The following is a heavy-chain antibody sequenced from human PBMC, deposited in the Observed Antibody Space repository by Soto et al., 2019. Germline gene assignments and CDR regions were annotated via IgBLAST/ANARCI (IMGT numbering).Heavy chain of an antibody. CDR2: VHFSGST. CDR3: ARLTQQWVVDY. Sequence: QVQLRESGPGLVKPSETLSLTCTVSGGSFSGYYWSWIRQTPGKGLDWIGCVHFSGSTIYNPSLQSRVTVSVDTSKNQFSLKLTSVTAPDTAVYFCARLTQQWVVDYWGQGTLVTVSS. D-gene: IGHD6-19*01. CDR1: GGSFSGYY. J-gene: IGHJ4*02. V-gene: IGHV4-59*01.